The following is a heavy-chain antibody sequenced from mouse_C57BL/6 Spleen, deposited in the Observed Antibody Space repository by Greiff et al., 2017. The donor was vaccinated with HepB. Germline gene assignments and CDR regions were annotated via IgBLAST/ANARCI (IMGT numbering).Heavy chain of an antibody. CDR3: ARIVYGNYGYLDV. Sequence: QVQLQQPGAELVKPGSSVKLSCKASGYTFTSYWMHWVKQRPGQGLEWIGMIHPNSGSTNYNEKFKSKATLTVDKSSSTAYMQLSSLTSEDSAVYYCARIVYGNYGYLDVWGTGTTVTVSS. D-gene: IGHD2-1*01. CDR1: GYTFTSYW. V-gene: IGHV1-64*01. J-gene: IGHJ1*03. CDR2: IHPNSGST.